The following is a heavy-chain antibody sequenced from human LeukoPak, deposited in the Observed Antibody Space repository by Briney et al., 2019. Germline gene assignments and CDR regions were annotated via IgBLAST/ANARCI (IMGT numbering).Heavy chain of an antibody. J-gene: IGHJ3*02. CDR2: ISWMSGSI. CDR1: GFTFDDYA. V-gene: IGHV3-9*01. CDR3: TKDLRSFVDTTVVTAFDI. D-gene: IGHD5-18*01. Sequence: PGRSLRLSCAASGFTFDDYAMHWVRQAPGKGLEWVSSISWMSGSIGYADSVTGRFTISRDNAKNSLYLQMSSLRAEDTALYYCTKDLRSFVDTTVVTAFDIWGQGTMVTVSS.